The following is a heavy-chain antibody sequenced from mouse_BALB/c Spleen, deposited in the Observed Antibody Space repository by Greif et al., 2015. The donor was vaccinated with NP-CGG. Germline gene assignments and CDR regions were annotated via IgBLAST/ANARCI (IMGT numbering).Heavy chain of an antibody. CDR3: ARGSWFDY. Sequence: QVQLQQPGAELVKPGASVKLSCKASGYTFTSYWMHWVKQRPRQGLEWIGEINPSNGRTNYNEKFKSKATLTVDKSSSTAYMQLSSLTSEDSAVYYCARGSWFDYWAKAPLSQSPQ. CDR1: GYTFTSYW. CDR2: INPSNGRT. V-gene: IGHV1S81*02. J-gene: IGHJ2*01.